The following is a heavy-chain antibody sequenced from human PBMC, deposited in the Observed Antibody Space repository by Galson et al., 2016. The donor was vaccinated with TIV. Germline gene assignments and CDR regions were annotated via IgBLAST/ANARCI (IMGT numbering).Heavy chain of an antibody. Sequence: SEPLSLTCTVSGGSISSSGYYWGWIRQPPGKGLEWIGSFYYSGSTYYNPSSGSTYYNPSLKSRVTTSVDTSKNQFSLKLSSVTAADTAVYYCARLRFYCSSTSCSPPIDYWGQGTLVTVSS. J-gene: IGHJ4*02. D-gene: IGHD2-2*01. CDR2: FYYSGSTYYNPSSGST. CDR1: GGSISSSGYY. CDR3: ARLRFYCSSTSCSPPIDY. V-gene: IGHV4-39*01.